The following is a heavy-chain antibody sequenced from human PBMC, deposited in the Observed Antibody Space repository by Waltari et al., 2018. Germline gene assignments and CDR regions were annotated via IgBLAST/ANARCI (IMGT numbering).Heavy chain of an antibody. CDR1: GFTFSDYY. CDR2: SSSSSSHT. CDR3: ARGASDSDY. D-gene: IGHD6-19*01. Sequence: QVQLVESGGDLVRPGGSLRLSCAASGFTFSDYYMTWVRQAPGKGLGWVSYSSSSSSHTDYANSVKGRVTISRDNAKNSLYLQMNSLRAEDTAVYYCARGASDSDYWGQGTLVTVSS. J-gene: IGHJ4*02. V-gene: IGHV3-11*06.